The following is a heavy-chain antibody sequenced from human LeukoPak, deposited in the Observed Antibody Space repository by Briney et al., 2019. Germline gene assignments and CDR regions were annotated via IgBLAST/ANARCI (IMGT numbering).Heavy chain of an antibody. CDR2: IWYDGSNK. J-gene: IGHJ4*02. D-gene: IGHD3-10*01. CDR3: ARDSTMVRGVIGPFDY. V-gene: IGHV3-33*01. Sequence: GGSLRLSCAASGFTFSSYGMHWVRQAPGKGLEWVAVIWYDGSNKYYAASVKGRFTISRDNSKTTLYLQMNSLRAEDTAVYYCARDSTMVRGVIGPFDYWGQGTLVTVSS. CDR1: GFTFSSYG.